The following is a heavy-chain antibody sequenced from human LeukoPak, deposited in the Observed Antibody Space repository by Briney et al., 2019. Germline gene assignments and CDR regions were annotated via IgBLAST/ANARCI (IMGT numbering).Heavy chain of an antibody. CDR1: GGSISSYY. CDR3: ARVGHPTRHYYMDV. J-gene: IGHJ6*03. Sequence: SETLSLTCTVSGGSISSYYWSWIRQPAGKGLEWIGRIYTSGSTNYNPSLKSRVTMLVDTSKNQFSLKLSSVTAADTAVYYCARVGHPTRHYYMDVWGKGTTVTVSS. D-gene: IGHD1-26*01. CDR2: IYTSGST. V-gene: IGHV4-4*07.